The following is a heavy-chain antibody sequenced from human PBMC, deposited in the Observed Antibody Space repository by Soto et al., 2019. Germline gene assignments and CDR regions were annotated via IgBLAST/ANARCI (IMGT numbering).Heavy chain of an antibody. D-gene: IGHD2-2*01. V-gene: IGHV1-69*13. CDR1: GGTFSSYA. J-gene: IGHJ6*02. CDR3: ASRWGYCSSTSCHYYYYGMDV. Sequence: SVKVSCKASGGTFSSYAISWVRQAPGQGLEWMGGIIPIFGTANYAQKFQGRVTITADESTSTAYMELSSLRSEDTAVYYCASRWGYCSSTSCHYYYYGMDVWGQGTTVTVSS. CDR2: IIPIFGTA.